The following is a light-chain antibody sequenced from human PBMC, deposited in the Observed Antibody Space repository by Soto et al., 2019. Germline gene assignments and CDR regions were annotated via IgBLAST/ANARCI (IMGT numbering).Light chain of an antibody. CDR1: QSVTSSY. CDR2: GAS. J-gene: IGKJ1*01. Sequence: EIVLTQSPGTLSLSPGERATLSCRASQSVTSSYLAWYQQKPGQAPRLLIYGASSRATGLPDRFSGSGSGTNVTITISRLEPEDFAVYYCHQDGSSPWTFGQGTKVEIK. V-gene: IGKV3-20*01. CDR3: HQDGSSPWT.